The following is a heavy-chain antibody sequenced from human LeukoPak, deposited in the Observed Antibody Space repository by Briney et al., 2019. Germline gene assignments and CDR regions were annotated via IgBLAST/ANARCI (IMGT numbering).Heavy chain of an antibody. CDR3: ARDVRFLEWTTTGDFDY. CDR1: GFTFSSYG. J-gene: IGHJ4*02. V-gene: IGHV3-33*01. Sequence: GGSLRLSCAASGFTFSSYGMLWVRQAPGEGPEWVAVIWYDGSNIYYADSVKGRFTIARDNSKNTLYLQMNSLRAEDTAVYYCARDVRFLEWTTTGDFDYWGQGTLVTVSS. D-gene: IGHD3-3*01. CDR2: IWYDGSNI.